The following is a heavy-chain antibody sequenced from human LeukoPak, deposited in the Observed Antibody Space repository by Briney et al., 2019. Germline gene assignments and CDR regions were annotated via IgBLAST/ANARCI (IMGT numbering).Heavy chain of an antibody. D-gene: IGHD2-2*01. V-gene: IGHV3-33*01. J-gene: IGHJ6*02. CDR2: IWYDGSNK. CDR1: GFTFSSYG. CDR3: ARGGYWSSTSCPHYYYGMDV. Sequence: PGRSLRLYCAACGFTFSSYGMLGVRQARGKGLEWVADIWYDGSNKYYADSVRGRFTISRDISKNTMYLQMNSLRAEDTAVYYCARGGYWSSTSCPHYYYGMDVWGQGTTVTVSS.